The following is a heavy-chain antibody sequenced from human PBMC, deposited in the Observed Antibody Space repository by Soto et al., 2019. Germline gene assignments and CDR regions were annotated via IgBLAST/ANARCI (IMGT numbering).Heavy chain of an antibody. D-gene: IGHD3-3*01. CDR3: AKDLGSAIFGVVILDNYMDV. Sequence: QVQLVESGGGVVQPGRSLRLSCAASGFTFSSYGMHWVRQAPGKGLEWVAVISYDGSNKYYPDSVKGRFTISRDNSKNTLYLQMNSLRAEDTAVYYCAKDLGSAIFGVVILDNYMDVWGKGTTVTVSS. CDR1: GFTFSSYG. J-gene: IGHJ6*03. CDR2: ISYDGSNK. V-gene: IGHV3-30*18.